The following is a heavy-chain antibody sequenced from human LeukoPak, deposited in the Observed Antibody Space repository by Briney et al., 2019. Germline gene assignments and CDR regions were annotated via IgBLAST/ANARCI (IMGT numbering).Heavy chain of an antibody. J-gene: IGHJ4*02. V-gene: IGHV3-20*04. D-gene: IGHD5-12*01. Sequence: GGSLRLSCAASGFTFDDYGMSWVRHAPGKGLEWVPGINWNGGSTGYADSVKGRFTISRDNSKNTLYLQMNSLRAEDTAVYYCARGPSGYHNTGGQGTLVTVSS. CDR2: INWNGGST. CDR1: GFTFDDYG. CDR3: ARGPSGYHNT.